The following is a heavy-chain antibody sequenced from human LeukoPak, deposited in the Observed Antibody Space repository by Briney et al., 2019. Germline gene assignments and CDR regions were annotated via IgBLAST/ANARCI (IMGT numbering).Heavy chain of an antibody. Sequence: ASVKVSCKASGYTFTGYYMRWVRQAPGQGFEWMGRINPNSGGTNYAQKFQGRVTMTRDTSISTAYMELSRLRSDDTAVYYCARVGRWLQSTFDYWGQGTLVTVSS. CDR2: INPNSGGT. D-gene: IGHD5-24*01. V-gene: IGHV1-2*06. CDR3: ARVGRWLQSTFDY. J-gene: IGHJ4*02. CDR1: GYTFTGYY.